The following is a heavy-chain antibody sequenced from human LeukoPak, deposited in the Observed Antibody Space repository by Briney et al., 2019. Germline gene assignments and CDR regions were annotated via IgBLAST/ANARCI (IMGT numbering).Heavy chain of an antibody. V-gene: IGHV3-30*18. CDR1: GFTFSSYG. J-gene: IGHJ3*02. Sequence: GRSLRLSCAASGFTFSSYGMHWVRQAPGKGLEWVAVISYDGINKYYTDSVKGRLTISRDNSKNTLYLQMNSLRAEDTAVYFCAKGAGVHDAFDIWGQGTMVTVSS. D-gene: IGHD6-19*01. CDR2: ISYDGINK. CDR3: AKGAGVHDAFDI.